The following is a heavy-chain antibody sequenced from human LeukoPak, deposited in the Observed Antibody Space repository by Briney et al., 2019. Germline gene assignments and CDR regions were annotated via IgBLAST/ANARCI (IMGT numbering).Heavy chain of an antibody. Sequence: GGSLRLSCAASGFSFSDYDMNWVRQAPGKGLEWISYISSGSSSTVYYADSVKGRFTISRDNAKNSLYLQMNSLRADDTAVYYCARASVDYYDSSGHHKFDYWGQGTLVTVSS. V-gene: IGHV3-48*01. D-gene: IGHD3-22*01. CDR2: ISSGSSSTV. J-gene: IGHJ4*02. CDR1: GFSFSDYD. CDR3: ARASVDYYDSSGHHKFDY.